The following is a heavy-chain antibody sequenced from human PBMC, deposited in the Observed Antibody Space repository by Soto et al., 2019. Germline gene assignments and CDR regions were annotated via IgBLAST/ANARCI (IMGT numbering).Heavy chain of an antibody. V-gene: IGHV4-34*01. Sequence: QVQLQQWGAGLLKPSETLSLTCVVYGGSFSGYYWSWIRQSPGKGLEWIGGINHRGSTNYNPSLESRVTISVDTSKNQFSLKLPSGTAADPAMYYCARDGFCTSTPCRVGNWFDPWGQGTLVTVSS. CDR3: ARDGFCTSTPCRVGNWFDP. D-gene: IGHD2-2*01. J-gene: IGHJ5*02. CDR1: GGSFSGYY. CDR2: INHRGST.